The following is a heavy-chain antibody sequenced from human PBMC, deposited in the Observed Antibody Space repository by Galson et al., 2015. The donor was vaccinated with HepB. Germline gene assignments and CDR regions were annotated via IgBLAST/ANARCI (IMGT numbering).Heavy chain of an antibody. Sequence: SVKVSCKASGGTFSSYAISWVRQAPGQGLEWMGGIIPIFGTANYAQKFQGRVTITADESTSTAYMELSSLRSEDTAVYYCVKDRNRYMDVWGKGTTVTVSS. CDR3: VKDRNRYMDV. D-gene: IGHD1-14*01. V-gene: IGHV1-69*13. CDR2: IIPIFGTA. J-gene: IGHJ6*03. CDR1: GGTFSSYA.